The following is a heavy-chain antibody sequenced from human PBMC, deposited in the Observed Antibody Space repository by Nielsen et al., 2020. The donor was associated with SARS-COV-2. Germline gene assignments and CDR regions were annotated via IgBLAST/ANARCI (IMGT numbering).Heavy chain of an antibody. V-gene: IGHV1-8*01. D-gene: IGHD5-18*01. CDR1: GYTFTSYD. J-gene: IGHJ6*02. Sequence: ASVPVSCKASGYTFTSYDINWVRQATGQGHEWMGRMNPNRANTGYAQKFQGRVTMTRNTSISTAYMELSSLRSEDTAVYYCARGKLTATVFHYYYVMDVWGQGTTVTVSS. CDR3: ARGKLTATVFHYYYVMDV. CDR2: MNPNRANT.